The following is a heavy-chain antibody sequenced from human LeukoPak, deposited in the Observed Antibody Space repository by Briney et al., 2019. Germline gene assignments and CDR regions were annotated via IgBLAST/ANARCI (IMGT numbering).Heavy chain of an antibody. CDR1: GFSFSSYG. Sequence: GGSLRLSCAASGFSFSSYGINWVRQAPGKGLEWVSGISGSGDITYYADSVKGRFTISRDNSRNTLYLQMNSLRAENTAVYYCARRSKSSAIWYYFDYWGQGTLVTVSS. D-gene: IGHD6-25*01. V-gene: IGHV3-23*01. CDR2: ISGSGDIT. CDR3: ARRSKSSAIWYYFDY. J-gene: IGHJ4*02.